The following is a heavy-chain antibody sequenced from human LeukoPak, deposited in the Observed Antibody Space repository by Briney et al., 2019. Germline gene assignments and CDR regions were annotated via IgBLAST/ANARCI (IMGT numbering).Heavy chain of an antibody. Sequence: AGGSLRLSCAASGFTFSSYCMSWVRQAPGKGLEWVANIKQDGSEIYYVDSVKGRFTISRDNAKNSLYLQMNSLRAEDTAVYYCARDNGRQWLVRGTDAFDIWGQGTMVTVSS. D-gene: IGHD6-19*01. CDR1: GFTFSSYC. J-gene: IGHJ3*02. CDR2: IKQDGSEI. V-gene: IGHV3-7*01. CDR3: ARDNGRQWLVRGTDAFDI.